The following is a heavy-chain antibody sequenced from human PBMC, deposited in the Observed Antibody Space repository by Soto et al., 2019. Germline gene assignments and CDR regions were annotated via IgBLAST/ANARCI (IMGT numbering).Heavy chain of an antibody. J-gene: IGHJ3*02. Sequence: GGSLRLSCAASGFVFSSYDMHWVRHTTGAGLEWVSVIANTGDPYYSDSVKGRFTISRDNAKNALYLQMNSMRVGDSAMYYCAREGTGGGFDIWGQGTKVTVSS. D-gene: IGHD1-1*01. CDR2: IANTGDP. CDR3: AREGTGGGFDI. CDR1: GFVFSSYD. V-gene: IGHV3-13*05.